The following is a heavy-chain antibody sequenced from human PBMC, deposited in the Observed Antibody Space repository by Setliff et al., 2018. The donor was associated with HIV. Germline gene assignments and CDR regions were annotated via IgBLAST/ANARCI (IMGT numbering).Heavy chain of an antibody. CDR1: GGTFSSYA. CDR2: IIPIFGTP. D-gene: IGHD5-12*01. V-gene: IGHV1-69*06. CDR3: TRDSGYERVDAFDI. Sequence: ASVTVSCKASGGTFSSYAISWVRQAPGQGLEWMARIIPIFGTPNYAQKFQGRVTITAHKSTSTAYMELSSLRSEDTAVYYCTRDSGYERVDAFDIWGQGTMVTVSS. J-gene: IGHJ3*02.